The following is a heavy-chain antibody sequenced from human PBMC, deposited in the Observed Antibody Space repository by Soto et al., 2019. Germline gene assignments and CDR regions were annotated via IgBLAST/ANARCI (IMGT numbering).Heavy chain of an antibody. CDR1: GGSISSYY. CDR2: IYYSGGT. V-gene: IGHV4-59*01. Sequence: QVQLQESGPGLVKPSETLSLTCTVSGGSISSYYWSWIRQPPGKGLEWIGYIYYSGGTNYNPSLKSRVTISVDTSKNQFSLKLSSVTAADTAVYYCARLGHMDDYWGQGTQVTVSS. J-gene: IGHJ4*02. CDR3: ARLGHMDDY. D-gene: IGHD2-21*01.